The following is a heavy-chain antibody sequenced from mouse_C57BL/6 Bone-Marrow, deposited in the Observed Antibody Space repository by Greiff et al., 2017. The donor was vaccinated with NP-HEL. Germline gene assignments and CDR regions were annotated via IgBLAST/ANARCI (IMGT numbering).Heavy chain of an antibody. J-gene: IGHJ4*01. D-gene: IGHD2-3*01. CDR3: ARMRWLLREAMDY. V-gene: IGHV5-17*01. Sequence: DVMLVESGGGLVKPGGSLKLSCAASGFTFSDYGMHWVRQAPEKGLEWVAYISSGSSTIYYADTVKGRFTISRDNAKNTLFLQMTSLRSEDTAMYYCARMRWLLREAMDYWGQGTSVTVSS. CDR1: GFTFSDYG. CDR2: ISSGSSTI.